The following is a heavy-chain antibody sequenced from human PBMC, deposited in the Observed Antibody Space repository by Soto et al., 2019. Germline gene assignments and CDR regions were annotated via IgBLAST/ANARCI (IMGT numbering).Heavy chain of an antibody. CDR1: GFTFNDYA. V-gene: IGHV3-23*04. CDR2: ISNRGSSA. Sequence: EVHLVQSGGGLVQPGESLSLSCVASGFTFNDYAMHWVRQTPGKGLEWVAAISNRGSSAYSAASVKGRFTISRDKSTKTLSLHMHTLRVEDTAVYFCAKAFCDAATCFPCESWGQGTPVAVSP. J-gene: IGHJ4*02. D-gene: IGHD2-21*01. CDR3: AKAFCDAATCFPCES.